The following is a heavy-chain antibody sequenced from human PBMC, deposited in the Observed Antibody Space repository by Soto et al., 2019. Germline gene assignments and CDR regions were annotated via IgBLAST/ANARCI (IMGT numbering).Heavy chain of an antibody. V-gene: IGHV1-46*01. D-gene: IGHD3-22*01. J-gene: IGHJ1*01. CDR1: GYTFTSYY. CDR3: ARDGSYYYDSSGYGTHAEYFQH. CDR2: INPSGGST. Sequence: GASVKVSCKASGYTFTSYYMHWVRQAPGQGLEWMGIINPSGGSTSYAQKFQGRVTMTRDTSTSTVYMELSSLRSEDTAVYYCARDGSYYYDSSGYGTHAEYFQHWGQGTLVTVSS.